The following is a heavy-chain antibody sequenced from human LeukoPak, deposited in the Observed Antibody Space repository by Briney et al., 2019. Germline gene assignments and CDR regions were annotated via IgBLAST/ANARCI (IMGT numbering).Heavy chain of an antibody. V-gene: IGHV4-39*07. D-gene: IGHD3-22*01. Sequence: SETLSLTCTVSGGSISSSSYFWGWIRQPPGKGLEWIGSIYYSGRTYYNPSLKSRVTISVDTSKNQFSLKLSSVTAADTAAYYCARGGYCDRSASGAFDIWGQGTMVTVSS. J-gene: IGHJ3*02. CDR3: ARGGYCDRSASGAFDI. CDR1: GGSISSSSYF. CDR2: IYYSGRT.